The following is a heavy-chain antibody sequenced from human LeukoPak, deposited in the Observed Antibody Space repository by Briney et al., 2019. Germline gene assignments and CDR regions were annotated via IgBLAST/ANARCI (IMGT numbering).Heavy chain of an antibody. V-gene: IGHV4-39*07. D-gene: IGHD2-15*01. J-gene: IGHJ3*02. CDR3: ARDTVVVVAVDAFDI. CDR2: IYYSGAT. CDR1: GGSISSSSYY. Sequence: PSETLSLTCTVSGGSISSSSYYWGWVRQPPGKGLEWIGTIYYSGATHYNPSLKSRLTMSVDTSKTQFSLKLSSVTAADTAVYYCARDTVVVVAVDAFDIWGQGTMVTVSS.